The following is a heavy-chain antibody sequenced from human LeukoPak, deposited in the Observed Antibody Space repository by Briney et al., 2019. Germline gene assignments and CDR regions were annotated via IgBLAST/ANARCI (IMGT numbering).Heavy chain of an antibody. D-gene: IGHD6-13*01. CDR3: ARGGAAAGIYYYYYYGMDV. Sequence: SETLSLTCAVSGGSISSSNWWSWVRQPPGKGLEWIGEIYHSGSTNYNPSLKSRVTISVDKSKNQFSLKLSSVTAADTAVYYCARGGAAAGIYYYYYYGMDVWGQGTTVTVSS. CDR1: GGSISSSNW. CDR2: IYHSGST. J-gene: IGHJ6*02. V-gene: IGHV4-4*02.